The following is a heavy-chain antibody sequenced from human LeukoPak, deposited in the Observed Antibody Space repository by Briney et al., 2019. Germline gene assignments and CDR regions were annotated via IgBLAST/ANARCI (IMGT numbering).Heavy chain of an antibody. V-gene: IGHV3-21*01. CDR3: ARGLTGIAVAGTSPADY. CDR2: ISSSSSYI. J-gene: IGHJ4*02. Sequence: GGSLRLSCAASGFTFSSYSMNWVRQAPGKGLEWVSSISSSSSYIYYADSVKGRFTISRDNAKNSLCLQMNSLRAEDTAVYYCARGLTGIAVAGTSPADYWGQGTLVTVSS. CDR1: GFTFSSYS. D-gene: IGHD6-19*01.